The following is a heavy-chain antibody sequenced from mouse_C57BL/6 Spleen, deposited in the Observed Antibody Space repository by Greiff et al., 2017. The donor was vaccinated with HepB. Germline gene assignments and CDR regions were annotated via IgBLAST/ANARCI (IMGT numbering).Heavy chain of an antibody. Sequence: EVQVVESGGGLVQPKGSLKLSCAASGFTFNTYAMHWVRQAPGKGLEWVARIRSKSSNYATYYADSVKDRFTISRDDSQSMLYLQMNNLKTEDTAMYYCVRGTTVVAHWYFDVWGTGTTVTVSS. CDR3: VRGTTVVAHWYFDV. CDR2: IRSKSSNYAT. D-gene: IGHD1-1*01. V-gene: IGHV10-3*01. J-gene: IGHJ1*03. CDR1: GFTFNTYA.